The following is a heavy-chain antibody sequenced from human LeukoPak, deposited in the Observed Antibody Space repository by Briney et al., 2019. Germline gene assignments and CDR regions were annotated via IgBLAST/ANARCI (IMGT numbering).Heavy chain of an antibody. CDR2: IYTSGST. CDR3: ARVVVPAAMSIRYYYYMDV. J-gene: IGHJ6*03. CDR1: GGSISTFY. Sequence: PSETLSLTCTVSGGSISTFYWNWIRQPAGKGLEWIGRIYTSGSTNYNPSLKSRVTMSVDTSKNQFSLKLNSVTAADTAVYYCARVVVPAAMSIRYYYYMDVWGKGTTVTVSS. V-gene: IGHV4-4*07. D-gene: IGHD2-2*01.